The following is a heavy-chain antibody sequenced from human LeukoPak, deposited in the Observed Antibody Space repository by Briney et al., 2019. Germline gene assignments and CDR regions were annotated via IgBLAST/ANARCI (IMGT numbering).Heavy chain of an antibody. D-gene: IGHD1-1*01. Sequence: GGSLRLSCAASGFTFSSYWMSWVRQAPGKGLEWVANIKQDGSEKYYVDSVKGRFTISRDNAKNSPYLQMNSLRAEDTAAYYCARDLEPDAFDIWGQGTMVTVSS. CDR3: ARDLEPDAFDI. V-gene: IGHV3-7*01. CDR1: GFTFSSYW. J-gene: IGHJ3*02. CDR2: IKQDGSEK.